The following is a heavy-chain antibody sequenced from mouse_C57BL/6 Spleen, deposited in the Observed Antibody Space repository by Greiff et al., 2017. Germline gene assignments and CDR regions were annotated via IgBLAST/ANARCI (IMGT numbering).Heavy chain of an antibody. CDR2: ISYDGSN. Sequence: EVQLLESGPGLVKPSQSLSLTCSVTGYSITSGYYWNWIRQFPGNKLEWMGYISYDGSNNYNPSLKNRISITRDTSKNQFFLKLNSVTTEDTATYYSARGDYSNDYWGQGTTLTVSS. V-gene: IGHV3-6*01. CDR3: ARGDYSNDY. J-gene: IGHJ2*01. CDR1: GYSITSGYY. D-gene: IGHD2-5*01.